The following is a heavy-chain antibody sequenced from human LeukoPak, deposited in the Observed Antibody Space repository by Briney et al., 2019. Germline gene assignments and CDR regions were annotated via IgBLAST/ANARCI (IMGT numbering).Heavy chain of an antibody. D-gene: IGHD6-13*01. Sequence: SETLSLTCTVSGGSISSYYWSWIRQPPGKGLEWIGYIYTSGSTNYNPSLKSRVTISVDTSKNQLSLKLSSVTAADTAVYYCARHRGYSSSWAFDYWGQGTLVTVSS. CDR3: ARHRGYSSSWAFDY. J-gene: IGHJ4*02. V-gene: IGHV4-4*09. CDR1: GGSISSYY. CDR2: IYTSGST.